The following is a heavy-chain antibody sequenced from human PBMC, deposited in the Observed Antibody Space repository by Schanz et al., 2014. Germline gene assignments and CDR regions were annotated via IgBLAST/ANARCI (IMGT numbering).Heavy chain of an antibody. J-gene: IGHJ6*02. D-gene: IGHD1-26*01. CDR3: VKDLQRELLRDDHYYGMDV. CDR2: ISGSGDDT. CDR1: GFTFSSYA. V-gene: IGHV3-23*04. Sequence: VQLVESGGGLVKPGGSLRLSCAASGFTFSSYAMSWVRQAPGKGLEWVSVISGSGDDTYYADSVKGRFTISRDNSKNTLYLHMNSLRVEDTAVYYCVKDLQRELLRDDHYYGMDVWGQGTTVTVSS.